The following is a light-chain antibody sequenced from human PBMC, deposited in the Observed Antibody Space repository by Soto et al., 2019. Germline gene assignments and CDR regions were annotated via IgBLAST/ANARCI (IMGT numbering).Light chain of an antibody. V-gene: IGKV1-5*03. CDR3: QQYNSSPLT. CDR1: QSISTW. Sequence: DIPMTQSPSTLSASVGDRVTITCRASQSISTWLAWFQQKPGKAPNLLIYKASSLESGVPSRFSGSGSGTEFTLTISTLQHDDFATYYCQQYNSSPLTFGGGTKVEIK. CDR2: KAS. J-gene: IGKJ4*01.